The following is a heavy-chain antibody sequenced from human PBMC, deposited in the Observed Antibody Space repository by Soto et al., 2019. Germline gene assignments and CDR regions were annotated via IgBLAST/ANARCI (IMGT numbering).Heavy chain of an antibody. Sequence: QVQLVQSGAEMKRPGSSLKVSCETSGGIFTNYTFHWVRQAPGQGLEWMGWIIPVLDIANYAHKLQGRITITADKSTSTAYLELTSLKFEDTAIYFCANAPTASSPFDYWGQGTLVTVSS. D-gene: IGHD1-26*01. V-gene: IGHV1-69*02. CDR3: ANAPTASSPFDY. J-gene: IGHJ4*02. CDR2: IIPVLDIA. CDR1: GGIFTNYT.